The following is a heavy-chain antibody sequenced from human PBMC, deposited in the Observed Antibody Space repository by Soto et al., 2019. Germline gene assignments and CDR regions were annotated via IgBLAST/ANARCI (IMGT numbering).Heavy chain of an antibody. V-gene: IGHV3-74*01. CDR3: SRDRGWSLFDY. D-gene: IGHD6-19*01. J-gene: IGHJ4*02. Sequence: GGSLRLSCAASGFTFSSYWMYWVRQAPGKGLVWVSRTNSDGSDTSYADSVKGRFTISRDNAKNTLYLQMNSLRAEDTAVYYCSRDRGWSLFDYWGQGTLVTVSS. CDR2: TNSDGSDT. CDR1: GFTFSSYW.